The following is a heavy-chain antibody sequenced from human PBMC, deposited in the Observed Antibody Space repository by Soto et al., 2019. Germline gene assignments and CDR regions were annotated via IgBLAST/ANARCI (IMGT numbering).Heavy chain of an antibody. J-gene: IGHJ4*02. Sequence: QVQLVQSGAEVKKPGSSLKVSCKVFGETLNSNPIGWVRQAPGQGLEWVGGIVPLSDRTNYAQELQGRVTVTADGSTSTFYIVLSNLKSDDTALYYCARKSGRYCHSGGGCFSLDFWGQGSLFTVSS. V-gene: IGHV1-69*01. D-gene: IGHD2-15*01. CDR2: IVPLSDRT. CDR1: GETLNSNP. CDR3: ARKSGRYCHSGGGCFSLDF.